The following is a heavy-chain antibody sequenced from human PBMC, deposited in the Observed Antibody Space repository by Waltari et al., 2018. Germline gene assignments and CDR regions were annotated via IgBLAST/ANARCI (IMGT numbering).Heavy chain of an antibody. Sequence: QVQLQQWGAGLLKPSETLSLTCAVYGGSFSGYYWSWIRQPPGKGLEWIGEINHSGSTNDNPSLKSRVTISVDTSKNQFSLKLSSVTAADTAVYYCARGEGVLLWFRESSLVYWGQGTLVTVSS. CDR1: GGSFSGYY. D-gene: IGHD3-10*01. CDR2: INHSGST. CDR3: ARGEGVLLWFRESSLVY. V-gene: IGHV4-34*01. J-gene: IGHJ4*02.